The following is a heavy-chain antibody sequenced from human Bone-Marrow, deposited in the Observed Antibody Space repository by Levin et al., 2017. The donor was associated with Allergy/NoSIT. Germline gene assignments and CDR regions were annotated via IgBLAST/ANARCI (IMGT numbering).Heavy chain of an antibody. V-gene: IGHV1-3*01. CDR1: GYKFSSYS. D-gene: IGHD3-10*01. CDR3: ARMGFGE. CDR2: IIVATGET. Sequence: PGASVKVSCKASGYKFSSYSMHWVRQAPGQSLEWLGRIIVATGETKYSQSFQGRVSISRDTSANTAYLEVFALRSEDTAVYFCARMGFGEWGQGTLDTVSS. J-gene: IGHJ4*02.